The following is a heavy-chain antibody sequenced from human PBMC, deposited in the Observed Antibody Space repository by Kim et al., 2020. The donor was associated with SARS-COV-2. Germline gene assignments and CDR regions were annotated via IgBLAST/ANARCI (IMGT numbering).Heavy chain of an antibody. J-gene: IGHJ6*02. CDR3: ARDASGSGSDYYYYYGMDV. CDR1: GFTFSSYW. D-gene: IGHD3-10*01. CDR2: INSDGSST. V-gene: IGHV3-74*01. Sequence: GGSLRLSCAASGFTFSSYWMHWVRQAPGKGLVWVSRINSDGSSTSYADSVKDRFTISRDNAKNTLYLQMNSLRAEDTAVYYCARDASGSGSDYYYYYGMDVWGQGTTVTVSS.